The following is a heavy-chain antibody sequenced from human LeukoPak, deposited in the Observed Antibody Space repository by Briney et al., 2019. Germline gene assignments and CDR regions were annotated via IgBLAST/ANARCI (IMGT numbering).Heavy chain of an antibody. CDR1: GGTFSSYA. CDR3: ARVGGTFYYDSSGYYREAFDI. D-gene: IGHD3-22*01. CDR2: IIPIFGTA. V-gene: IGHV1-69*05. Sequence: ASVKVSCKASGGTFSSYAISWLRQAPGQGLEWMGGIIPIFGTANYAQKFQGRVTITTDESTSTAYMELSSLRSEDTAVYYCARVGGTFYYDSSGYYREAFDIWGQGTMVTVSS. J-gene: IGHJ3*02.